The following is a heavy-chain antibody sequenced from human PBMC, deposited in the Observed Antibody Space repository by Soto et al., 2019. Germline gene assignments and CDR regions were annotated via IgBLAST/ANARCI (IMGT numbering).Heavy chain of an antibody. J-gene: IGHJ4*02. V-gene: IGHV5-51*01. Sequence: GESLKISCKGSGYSFTSYWIGWVRQMPGKGLEWMGIIYPGDSDTRYSPSFQGQVTISADKSISTAYLQWSSLKASDTAMYYCVRPMVRGVTGDSTDDYWGQGTLVTVSS. CDR1: GYSFTSYW. D-gene: IGHD3-10*01. CDR3: VRPMVRGVTGDSTDDY. CDR2: IYPGDSDT.